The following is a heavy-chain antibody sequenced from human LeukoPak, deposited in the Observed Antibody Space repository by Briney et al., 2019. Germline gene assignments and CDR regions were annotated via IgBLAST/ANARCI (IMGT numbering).Heavy chain of an antibody. CDR3: ARDGGYGTGSYYRGCFDY. Sequence: ASVKVSCKTSGYSFTAFYIHWVRQAPGQGLEWMGWIHPRSGETNYAYKFKGRVTMTRDTSISTVYMDLGSLGSDDTAVYYCARDGGYGTGSYYRGCFDYWSQGILVTVSS. V-gene: IGHV1-2*02. CDR2: IHPRSGET. D-gene: IGHD3-10*01. CDR1: GYSFTAFY. J-gene: IGHJ4*02.